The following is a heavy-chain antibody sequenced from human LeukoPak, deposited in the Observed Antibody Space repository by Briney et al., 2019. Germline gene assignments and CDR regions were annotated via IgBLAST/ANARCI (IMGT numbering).Heavy chain of an antibody. D-gene: IGHD3-9*01. CDR2: INYSGST. Sequence: SETLSLTCTVSGGSISSYYWSWIRQPPGKGLEGIGYINYSGSTNYNPSLKSRVTISVDTSKNQFSLRLSSVTAADTAVYYCARARGYYDIFGDAFDIWGQGTMVTVSS. V-gene: IGHV4-59*01. J-gene: IGHJ3*02. CDR1: GGSISSYY. CDR3: ARARGYYDIFGDAFDI.